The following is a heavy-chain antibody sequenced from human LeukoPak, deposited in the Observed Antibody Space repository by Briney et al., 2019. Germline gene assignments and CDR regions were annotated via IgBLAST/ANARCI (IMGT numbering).Heavy chain of an antibody. J-gene: IGHJ5*02. Sequence: PSLTLSLTCTVAGGSISSGSYYWSWIRQPAGKGLEWIGRIYTSGSTNYNPSLKSRVTISVDTSKNQFSLKLSSVTAADTAVYYCARDYSNTYDFRNPQTSDCFDPRGQGTLVTVSS. CDR2: IYTSGST. CDR3: ARDYSNTYDFRNPQTSDCFDP. D-gene: IGHD3-3*01. CDR1: GGSISSGSYY. V-gene: IGHV4-61*02.